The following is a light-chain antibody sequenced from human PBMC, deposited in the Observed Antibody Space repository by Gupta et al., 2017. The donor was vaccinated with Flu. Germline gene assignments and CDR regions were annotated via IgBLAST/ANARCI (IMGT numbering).Light chain of an antibody. CDR2: GTS. V-gene: IGKV3-20*01. CDR3: HQDNTSPYT. Sequence: GTLSLAPGERVTLACRAGESIDRNFLVWYHQKPGQPPRVLIYGTSNRAPGIPDRFSGGGSGTDFTLTINRLEPEDSGFFYCHQDNTSPYTFGQGTKVEIK. CDR1: ESIDRNF. J-gene: IGKJ2*01.